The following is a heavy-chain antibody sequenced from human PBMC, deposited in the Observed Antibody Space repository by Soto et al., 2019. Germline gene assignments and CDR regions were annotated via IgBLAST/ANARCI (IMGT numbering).Heavy chain of an antibody. Sequence: GGSLRLSCSASGFTFSSYAMHWVRQAPGKGLVYVSAISSNGGSTYYADSVKGRFTISRDNSKNTLYLQMSSLRAEDTAVYYCVKEGYYYDSSGYYYGWFDPWGQGTLVTVSS. CDR1: GFTFSSYA. CDR3: VKEGYYYDSSGYYYGWFDP. J-gene: IGHJ5*02. CDR2: ISSNGGST. V-gene: IGHV3-64D*06. D-gene: IGHD3-22*01.